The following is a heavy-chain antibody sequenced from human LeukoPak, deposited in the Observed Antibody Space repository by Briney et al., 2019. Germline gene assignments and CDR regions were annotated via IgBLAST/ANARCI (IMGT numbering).Heavy chain of an antibody. D-gene: IGHD2-2*01. V-gene: IGHV3-30*02. Sequence: GGSLRLSCAASGFRSSTSGMHWVRQAPGKGLEWVSFIRFDGSDEDHGDSVKGRFTISRDNSKNTMYLQMNSLRAEDTAVYYCAKEVTYCSSSSCNDAFDVWGRGTMVIVSS. CDR1: GFRSSTSG. CDR3: AKEVTYCSSSSCNDAFDV. J-gene: IGHJ3*01. CDR2: IRFDGSDE.